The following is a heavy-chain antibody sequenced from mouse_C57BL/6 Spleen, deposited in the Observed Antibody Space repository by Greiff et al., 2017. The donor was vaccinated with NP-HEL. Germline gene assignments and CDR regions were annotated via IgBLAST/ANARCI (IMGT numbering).Heavy chain of an antibody. J-gene: IGHJ1*03. CDR1: GYTFTSYW. CDR3: ERDHYGSSYVYFDV. V-gene: IGHV1-53*01. Sequence: QVHVKQPGTELVKPGASVKLSCKASGYTFTSYWMHWVKQRPGQGLEWIGNINPSNGGTNYNEKFKSKATLTVDKSSSTAYMQLSSLTSEDSAVYYCERDHYGSSYVYFDVWGTGTTVTVSS. CDR2: INPSNGGT. D-gene: IGHD1-1*01.